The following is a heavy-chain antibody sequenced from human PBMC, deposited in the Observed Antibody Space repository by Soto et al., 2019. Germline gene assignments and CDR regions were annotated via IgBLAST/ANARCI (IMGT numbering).Heavy chain of an antibody. CDR2: IDPSDSYT. CDR3: ARYVIYSYVPRRYSYYRMDV. V-gene: IGHV5-10-1*01. Sequence: GESLKISCKGSGYSFTSYWISWVRQMPGKGLEWMGRIDPSDSYTNYSPSFQGHVTISADKSISTAYLQWSSLKASDTAMYYCARYVIYSYVPRRYSYYRMDVWGKGTTVTVSS. CDR1: GYSFTSYW. D-gene: IGHD5-18*01. J-gene: IGHJ6*04.